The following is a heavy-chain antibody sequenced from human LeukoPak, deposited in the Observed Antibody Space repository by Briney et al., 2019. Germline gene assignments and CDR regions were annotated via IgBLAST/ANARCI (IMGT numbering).Heavy chain of an antibody. CDR3: ARDLVVGATSDY. CDR1: GFTFSSYG. CDR2: ISSSSSYI. V-gene: IGHV3-21*01. Sequence: PGGSLRLSCAASGFTFSSYGMSWVRQAPGKGLEWVSSISSSSSYIYYADSVKGRFTISRDNAKNSLYLQMNSLRAEDTAVYYCARDLVVGATSDYWGQGTLVTVSS. D-gene: IGHD1-26*01. J-gene: IGHJ4*02.